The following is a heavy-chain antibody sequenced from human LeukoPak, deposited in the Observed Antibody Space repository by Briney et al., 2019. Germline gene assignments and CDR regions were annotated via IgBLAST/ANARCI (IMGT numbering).Heavy chain of an antibody. CDR1: GGSISSSSYY. CDR3: ARVSYSRSYDYWYFDL. V-gene: IGHV4-61*01. CDR2: IYYSGNT. Sequence: PSETLSLTCTVSGGSISSSSYYWSWIRQPPGKGLEWIGYIYYSGNTNYNPSLKSRVTISVDTSKNQFSLKLRSVTAADTAVYYCARVSYSRSYDYWYFDLWGRGTLVTVSS. D-gene: IGHD6-13*01. J-gene: IGHJ2*01.